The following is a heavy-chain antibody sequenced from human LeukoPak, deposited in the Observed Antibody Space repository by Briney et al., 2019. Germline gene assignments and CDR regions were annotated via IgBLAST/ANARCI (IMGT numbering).Heavy chain of an antibody. D-gene: IGHD6-13*01. J-gene: IGHJ4*02. CDR1: GXTFSSCG. V-gene: IGHV3-33*01. Sequence: GGSLRLSCAASGXTFSSCGMHWVRQAPGKGLEWVAVIWSDGSNEYYADSVKGRFTISRDNSKNTLYLQMNSLRAADTAVYYCARGAAAGPYYFDSWGQGALVTVSS. CDR2: IWSDGSNE. CDR3: ARGAAAGPYYFDS.